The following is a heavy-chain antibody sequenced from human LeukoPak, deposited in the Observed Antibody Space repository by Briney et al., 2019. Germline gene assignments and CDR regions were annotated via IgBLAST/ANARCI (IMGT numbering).Heavy chain of an antibody. D-gene: IGHD2-2*01. V-gene: IGHV4-31*03. Sequence: SQTLSLTCTVSGDSISNGDYYWSWIRLHPGKGLEWIGYIYYSGSTYYNPSLKSRVTISVDMSKNQFSLKLSSVTAADAAVYYCARVDIVVAPAASYFDYWGQGTLVTVSS. CDR1: GDSISNGDYY. CDR3: ARVDIVVAPAASYFDY. CDR2: IYYSGST. J-gene: IGHJ4*02.